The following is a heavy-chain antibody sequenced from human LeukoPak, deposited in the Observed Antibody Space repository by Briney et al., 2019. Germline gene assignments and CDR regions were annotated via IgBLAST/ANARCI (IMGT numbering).Heavy chain of an antibody. J-gene: IGHJ6*02. D-gene: IGHD3-10*01. CDR2: INPSGGST. CDR1: GYTFTSYY. CDR3: ARERENVNYGSGMDV. V-gene: IGHV1-46*01. Sequence: ASVSVSCTASGYTFTSYYMHWVRQAPGQGREWMGIINPSGGSTNYAQKFQRRVTMTRDTSTSTVYMELSSLRSEDTAVYYCARERENVNYGSGMDVWGQGTTVTVSS.